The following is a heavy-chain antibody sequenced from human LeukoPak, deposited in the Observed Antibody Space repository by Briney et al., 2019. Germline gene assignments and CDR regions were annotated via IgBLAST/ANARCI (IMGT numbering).Heavy chain of an antibody. D-gene: IGHD2-15*01. CDR2: IKQDGGAA. V-gene: IGHV3-7*01. CDR1: GFSISNYW. CDR3: ARDYAATGSLDY. J-gene: IGHJ4*02. Sequence: GGSLRLSCAASGFSISNYWMNWVRQAPGKGLEWLANIKQDGGAAYYADSVKGRFTISRDNAKNSLFPQMNSLRVEDTALYYCARDYAATGSLDYWGQGTLVTVSS.